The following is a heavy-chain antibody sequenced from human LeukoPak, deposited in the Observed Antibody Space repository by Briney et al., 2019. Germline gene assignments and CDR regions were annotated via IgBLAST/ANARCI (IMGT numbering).Heavy chain of an antibody. CDR2: IYYSGST. CDR3: ARSPSRDGYNNLILFEK. V-gene: IGHV4-59*08. CDR1: GGSIGSYY. J-gene: IGHJ4*02. Sequence: PSETLSLTCTVSGGSIGSYYWSWIRQPPGKGLEWIGYIYYSGSTDYNPSLKGRVTISADTSENHFSLMLTSVTAADTAVYYCARSPSRDGYNNLILFEKWGQGTLVTVSS. D-gene: IGHD5-24*01.